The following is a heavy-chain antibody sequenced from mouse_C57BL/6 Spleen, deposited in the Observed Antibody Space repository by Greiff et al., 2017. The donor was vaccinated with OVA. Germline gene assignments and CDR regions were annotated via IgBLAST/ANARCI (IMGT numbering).Heavy chain of an antibody. V-gene: IGHV5-9-1*02. CDR1: GFTFSSYA. J-gene: IGHJ2*01. D-gene: IGHD2-3*01. CDR2: ISSGGDYI. Sequence: EVQGVESGEGLVKPGGSLKLSCAASGFTFSSYAMSWVRQTPEKRLEWVAYISSGGDYIYYADTVKGRFTISRDNARNTLYLQMSSLKSEDTAMYYCTRGGNYDGYYNFDYWGQGTTLTVSS. CDR3: TRGGNYDGYYNFDY.